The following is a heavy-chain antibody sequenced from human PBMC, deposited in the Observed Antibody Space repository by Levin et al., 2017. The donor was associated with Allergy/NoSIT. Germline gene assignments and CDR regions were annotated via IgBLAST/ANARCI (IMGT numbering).Heavy chain of an antibody. Sequence: GGSLRLSCQGSGYSFTSYWIGWVRQMPGKGLEWMGIIYPGDSDTRYSPSFQGQVTISADKSISTAYLQWSSLKASDTAIYYCARRGTRDYYYYMDVWGKRTTVTVSS. CDR1: GYSFTSYW. D-gene: IGHD1-1*01. J-gene: IGHJ6*03. CDR2: IYPGDSDT. V-gene: IGHV5-51*01. CDR3: ARRGTRDYYYYMDV.